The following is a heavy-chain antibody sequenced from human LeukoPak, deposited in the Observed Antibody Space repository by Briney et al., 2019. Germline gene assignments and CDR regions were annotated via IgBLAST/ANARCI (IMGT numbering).Heavy chain of an antibody. CDR2: IYHSGST. D-gene: IGHD4-17*01. CDR3: ARDAYGDPRRVYNWFDP. CDR1: GGSISSNNW. Sequence: SETLSLTCAVSGGSISSNNWWSWVRQPPGKGLEWIGEIYHSGSTNFNPSLKSRVTISVDTSKNQFSLKLSSVTAADTAVYYCARDAYGDPRRVYNWFDPWGQGTLVTVSS. V-gene: IGHV4-4*02. J-gene: IGHJ5*02.